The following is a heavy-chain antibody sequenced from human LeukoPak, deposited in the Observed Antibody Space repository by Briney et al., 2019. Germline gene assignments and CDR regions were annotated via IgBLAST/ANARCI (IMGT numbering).Heavy chain of an antibody. V-gene: IGHV1-2*02. Sequence: VASVKVSCKASGYTFTGYYVHWVRQAPGQGLEWMGWINPNSGGTNYAQKFQGRVTMTRDTSISTAYMELSRLRSDDTAVYYCARAKYSSGWTEDAFDIWGQGTMVTVSS. CDR3: ARAKYSSGWTEDAFDI. CDR1: GYTFTGYY. D-gene: IGHD6-19*01. J-gene: IGHJ3*02. CDR2: INPNSGGT.